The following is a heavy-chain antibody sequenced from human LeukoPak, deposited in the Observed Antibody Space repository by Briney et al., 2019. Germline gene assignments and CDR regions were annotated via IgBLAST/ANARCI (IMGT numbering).Heavy chain of an antibody. V-gene: IGHV4-39*01. CDR3: ATWRTAKTGFDY. D-gene: IGHD1-1*01. CDR2: INYSGSP. Sequence: KTSETLSLTCTVSGGSISNNNYYWAWIRQPPGKGLECIGSINYSGSPYYNPSLKSRVTISVDTSKNQFSLRLSSVTAADTAVYYCATWRTAKTGFDYWGQGTLVTVSS. J-gene: IGHJ4*02. CDR1: GGSISNNNYY.